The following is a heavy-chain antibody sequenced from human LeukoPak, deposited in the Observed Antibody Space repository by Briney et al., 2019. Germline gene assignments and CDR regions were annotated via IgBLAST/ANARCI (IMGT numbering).Heavy chain of an antibody. CDR3: ARGSSIPAARGYYYYYMDV. CDR2: IYYSGST. J-gene: IGHJ6*03. Sequence: SETLSLTCTVSGVSISSGGYYWSWLRQHPGKGLEWIGYIYYSGSTYYNPSLKSRVTISVDTSKNQFSLKLSSVTAADTAVYYCARGSSIPAARGYYYYYMDVWGKGTTVTVSS. V-gene: IGHV4-31*03. CDR1: GVSISSGGYY. D-gene: IGHD2-2*01.